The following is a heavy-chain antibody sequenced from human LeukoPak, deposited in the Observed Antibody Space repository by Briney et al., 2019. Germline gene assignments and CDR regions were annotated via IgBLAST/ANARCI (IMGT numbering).Heavy chain of an antibody. V-gene: IGHV1-46*01. CDR2: INPSGGST. Sequence: ASVKVSCKASGYTFTSYYMHWVRQAPGQGLEWMGIINPSGGSTSYAQKFQGRVTMTRDTSTSTVYMELSSLRSEDTAVYYCAREGYSGDYYYYGMDVWGQGTTVTVSS. CDR3: AREGYSGDYYYYGMDV. D-gene: IGHD2-15*01. J-gene: IGHJ6*02. CDR1: GYTFTSYY.